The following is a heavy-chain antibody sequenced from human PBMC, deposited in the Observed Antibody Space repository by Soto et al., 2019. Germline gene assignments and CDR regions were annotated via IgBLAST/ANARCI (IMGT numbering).Heavy chain of an antibody. CDR2: IYHSGST. CDR1: GGSISSGGYS. V-gene: IGHV4-30-2*01. Sequence: QLQLQESGSGLVKPSQTLSLTCAVSGGSISSGGYSWSWIRQPPGKGLEGIGYIYHSGSTYYNPSLKSRVTISVDRSKNQFSVKLSSVTAADTAVYYCARAKPDYDSSGYYYLDYRGQGSLVTVSS. J-gene: IGHJ4*02. D-gene: IGHD3-22*01. CDR3: ARAKPDYDSSGYYYLDY.